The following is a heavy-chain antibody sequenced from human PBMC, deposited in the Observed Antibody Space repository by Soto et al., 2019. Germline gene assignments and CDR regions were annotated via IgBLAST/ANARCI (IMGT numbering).Heavy chain of an antibody. D-gene: IGHD3-22*01. J-gene: IGHJ6*02. CDR2: IWYDGSNK. CDR3: AKEGDSSGYYYIYYGMDV. Sequence: QVQLVESGGGVVQPGRSLRLSCAASGFTFSSYGMHWVRQAPGKGLEWLAVIWYDGSNKYYADFVKGRFTISRDNSKNTLYLQMNSLRAEDTAVYYCAKEGDSSGYYYIYYGMDVWGQGTTVTVSS. CDR1: GFTFSSYG. V-gene: IGHV3-33*06.